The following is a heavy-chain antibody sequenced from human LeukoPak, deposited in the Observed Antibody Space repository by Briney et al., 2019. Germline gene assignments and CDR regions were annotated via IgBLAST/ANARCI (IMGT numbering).Heavy chain of an antibody. J-gene: IGHJ4*02. CDR3: ARHGLDPVGRPNTALEH. V-gene: IGHV1-18*01. D-gene: IGHD5-18*01. CDR2: INADKGNT. CDR1: GYSFTTFG. Sequence: ASVKVSCKASGYSFTTFGITWVRQAPGQGLEWMGWINADKGNTNSAQRLQGRLSMTTDTSTSTAFMELRSLRSDDSAVYYCARHGLDPVGRPNTALEHWGQGTLVTVSS.